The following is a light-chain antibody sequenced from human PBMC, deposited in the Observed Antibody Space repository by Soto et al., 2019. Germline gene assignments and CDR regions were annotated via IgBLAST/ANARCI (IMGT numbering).Light chain of an antibody. J-gene: IGKJ4*01. CDR2: KAS. CDR3: QQYNSYSL. V-gene: IGKV1-5*03. Sequence: DIQITQFPSTLSGSVGDSVTITCRASQTISSWLAWYQQKPGKAPKLLIYKASTLKSGVPSRFSGSGSGTEFTLTISSLQPDDFATYYCQQYNSYSLFGGGTKVDI. CDR1: QTISSW.